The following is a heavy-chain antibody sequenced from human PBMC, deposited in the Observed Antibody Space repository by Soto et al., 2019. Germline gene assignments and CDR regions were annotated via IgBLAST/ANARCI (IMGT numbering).Heavy chain of an antibody. CDR1: GGSISSGDYY. J-gene: IGHJ3*02. CDR2: IYYSGST. V-gene: IGHV4-30-4*01. Sequence: SETLSLTCTVSGGSISSGDYYWIWIRQPPGKGLEWIGYIYYSGSTYYNPSLKSRVTISVDTSKNQFSLKLSSVTAADTAVYYCARMIVEMAFDIWGQGTMVTVSS. CDR3: ARMIVEMAFDI. D-gene: IGHD3-22*01.